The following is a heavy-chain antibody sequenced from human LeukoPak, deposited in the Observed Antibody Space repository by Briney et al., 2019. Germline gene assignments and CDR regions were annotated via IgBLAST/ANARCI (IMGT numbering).Heavy chain of an antibody. D-gene: IGHD3-3*01. J-gene: IGHJ4*02. CDR2: ISHSGST. CDR3: ARGLYDFWSGYYNNYFDY. V-gene: IGHV4-34*01. CDR1: GGSFSGYY. Sequence: SETLSLTCAVYGGSFSGYYWSWIRQPPGKGLEWIGEISHSGSTNYNPSLKSRVTISVDTSKNQFSLRLSSVTAADTAVYYCARGLYDFWSGYYNNYFDYWGQGTLVTVSS.